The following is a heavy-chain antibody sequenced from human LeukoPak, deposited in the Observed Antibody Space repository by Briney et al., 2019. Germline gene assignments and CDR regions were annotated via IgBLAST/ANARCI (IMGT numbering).Heavy chain of an antibody. Sequence: SETLSLTCTVSGGSISSSSYYWGWIRQPPGKGLEWIGSIYYSGSTYYNPSLKSRVTTSVDTSKNQFSLKLSSVTAADTAVYYCARRVIVGATDYFDYWGQGTLVTVSS. D-gene: IGHD1-26*01. CDR2: IYYSGST. CDR3: ARRVIVGATDYFDY. CDR1: GGSISSSSYY. V-gene: IGHV4-39*01. J-gene: IGHJ4*02.